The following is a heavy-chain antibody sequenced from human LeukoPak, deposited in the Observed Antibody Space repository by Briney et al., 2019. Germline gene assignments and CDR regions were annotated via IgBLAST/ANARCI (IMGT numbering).Heavy chain of an antibody. D-gene: IGHD6-19*01. V-gene: IGHV3-64D*06. CDR2: ISSNGDNT. CDR3: VKDGRGWLVDY. Sequence: GGSLRLSCSASGFTFSTYAMHWVRQAPGKGLEYVSAISSNGDNTYYADSVKGRFTISRDNSKNTLYLQMSSLRAADTAVYYCVKDGRGWLVDYWGQGTLVTVSS. CDR1: GFTFSTYA. J-gene: IGHJ4*02.